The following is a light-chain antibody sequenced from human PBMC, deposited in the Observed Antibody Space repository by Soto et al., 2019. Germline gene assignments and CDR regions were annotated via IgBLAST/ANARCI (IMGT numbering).Light chain of an antibody. CDR3: QQLSRYPLT. CDR1: QGISSW. CDR2: SAS. J-gene: IGKJ4*01. Sequence: DVQMTQSPSSVSASVGDRFTITFLASQGISSWLAWYQQKPGKAPDLLIYSASTLQSGVPSRFSGSGSETEFSLTIRALQPEDFATYYCQQLSRYPLTFGGGTKVDIK. V-gene: IGKV1D-12*01.